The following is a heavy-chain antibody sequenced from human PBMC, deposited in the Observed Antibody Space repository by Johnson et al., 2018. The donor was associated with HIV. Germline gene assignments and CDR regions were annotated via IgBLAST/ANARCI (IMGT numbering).Heavy chain of an antibody. D-gene: IGHD3-22*01. J-gene: IGHJ3*02. V-gene: IGHV3-15*01. CDR3: TTTLPSYYDSRAWGAFDS. CDR1: GFTFSNAW. Sequence: VQLVESGGGLVKPGGSLRLSCAASGFTFSNAWMSWVRQAPGKGLEWVGRIKSKTDGGTTDYAAPVKGRFTISRDDSKNTLYLQMNSLKTEDTAVYYCTTTLPSYYDSRAWGAFDSWGQGTMVTVSS. CDR2: IKSKTDGGTT.